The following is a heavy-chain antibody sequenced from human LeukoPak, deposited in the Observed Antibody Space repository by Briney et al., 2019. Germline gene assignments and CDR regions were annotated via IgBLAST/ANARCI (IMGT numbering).Heavy chain of an antibody. CDR2: IYYSGST. D-gene: IGHD6-19*01. CDR1: GGSISSYY. J-gene: IGHJ4*02. V-gene: IGHV4-59*01. CDR3: ARLRPGIALATFDY. Sequence: PSETLSLTCTVSGGSISSYYWSWIRQPPGKGLEWIGYIYYSGSTNYNPSLKSRVTISVDTSKNQFSLKLSSVTAADTAVYYCARLRPGIALATFDYWGQGTLVTVSS.